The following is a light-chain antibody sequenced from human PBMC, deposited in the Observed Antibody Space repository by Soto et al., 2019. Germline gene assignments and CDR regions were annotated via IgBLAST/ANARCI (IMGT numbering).Light chain of an antibody. CDR1: QSVNQK. CDR2: VAS. CDR3: QKFNNWWDT. V-gene: IGKV3-15*01. Sequence: EIVLTQSPATLSVSPGERATLSCRASQSVNQKLGWYQQKPGQAPRLLIYVASYRATGLPPRFSRSGSGTEYPLAISNLQAEDFAVYYCQKFNNWWDTVAKGTKVDIK. J-gene: IGKJ2*01.